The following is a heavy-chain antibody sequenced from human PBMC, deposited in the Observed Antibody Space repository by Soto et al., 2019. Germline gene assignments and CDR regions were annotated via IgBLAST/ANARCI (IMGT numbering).Heavy chain of an antibody. CDR3: ARLGYSSSSFDY. V-gene: IGHV3-7*01. D-gene: IGHD6-6*01. Sequence: EVQLVESGGGLVQPGGSLRLSCAASGFTFSHYWMSWVRQAPGKGLEWVANIKEDGSVKYYMDSMKGRFTISRDNAKNSLYLQMSTLGAEDTAVYYCARLGYSSSSFDYWGQGTLVTVSS. CDR1: GFTFSHYW. CDR2: IKEDGSVK. J-gene: IGHJ4*02.